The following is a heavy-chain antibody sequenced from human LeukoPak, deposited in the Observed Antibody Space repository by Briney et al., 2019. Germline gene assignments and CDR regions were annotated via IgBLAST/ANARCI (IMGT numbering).Heavy chain of an antibody. J-gene: IGHJ6*02. CDR1: GFTFSSYG. CDR2: ISYDGSNK. V-gene: IGHV3-30*18. CDR3: AKDSWGMDV. D-gene: IGHD6-6*01. Sequence: GGSLRLSCAASGFTFSSYGMHWVRQAPGKGLEWVAVISYDGSNKYYADSVKGRFTISRDNSENTLYLQMNSPRAEDTAVYYCAKDSWGMDVWGQGTTVTVSS.